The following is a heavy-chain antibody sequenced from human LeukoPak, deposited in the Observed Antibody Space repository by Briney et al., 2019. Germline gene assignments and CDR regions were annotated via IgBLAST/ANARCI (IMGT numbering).Heavy chain of an antibody. J-gene: IGHJ5*02. V-gene: IGHV1-24*01. CDR2: FDPVDGET. CDR3: ATSRHALTANWFDP. Sequence: ASVKVSCKVSGYTLSDLSMHWVRQAPGNGLEWKGGFDPVDGETIYAQKFQGRVSMTEDTSTDTAYMELSSLRSEDTAVYYCATSRHALTANWFDPWGQGTLVTISS. CDR1: GYTLSDLS.